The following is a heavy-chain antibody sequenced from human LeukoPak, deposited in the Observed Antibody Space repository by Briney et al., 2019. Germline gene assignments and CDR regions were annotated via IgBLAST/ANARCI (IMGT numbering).Heavy chain of an antibody. CDR3: ARDAQPSGTFAGPGY. D-gene: IGHD1-26*01. Sequence: ASVKVSCKASGYTFTGYYRHWVRQAPGQGLEWMGWINPYSGGTNYAQKFQGRVTMTRDTSITTAYMELSRLRSDDTAVYYCARDAQPSGTFAGPGYWGQGTQVTVSS. CDR2: INPYSGGT. CDR1: GYTFTGYY. J-gene: IGHJ4*02. V-gene: IGHV1-2*02.